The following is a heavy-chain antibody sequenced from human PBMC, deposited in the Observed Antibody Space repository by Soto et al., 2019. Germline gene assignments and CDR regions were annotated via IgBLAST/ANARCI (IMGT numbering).Heavy chain of an antibody. CDR1: GCSIISSSYF. V-gene: IGHV4-39*01. CDR2: IYYSGST. CDR3: ARHGKSSGWYYFDY. D-gene: IGHD6-19*01. Sequence: PSETLSLTCSVSGCSIISSSYFWGWIRQPPGKGLEWIGSIYYSGSTYYNPSLKSRVTISVDTSKNQFSLKLSSVTAADTAVYYCARHGKSSGWYYFDYWGQGTLVTVSS. J-gene: IGHJ4*02.